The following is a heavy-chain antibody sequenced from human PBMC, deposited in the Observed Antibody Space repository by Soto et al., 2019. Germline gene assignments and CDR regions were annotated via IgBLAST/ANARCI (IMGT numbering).Heavy chain of an antibody. CDR3: ARPIDSYYFDY. CDR2: IYYSGST. Sequence: PSETLSLTCTFSCGSISSSSYYCCCIRQPPGKVLDCIGSIYYSGSTYYNPSLKSRVTISVDTSKNQFSLKLSSVTAADTAVYYCARPIDSYYFDYWGQGTLVTVSS. D-gene: IGHD2-21*01. V-gene: IGHV4-39*01. CDR1: CGSISSSSYY. J-gene: IGHJ4*02.